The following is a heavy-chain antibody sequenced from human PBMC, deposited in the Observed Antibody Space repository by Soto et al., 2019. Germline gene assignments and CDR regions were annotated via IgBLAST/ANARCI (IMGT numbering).Heavy chain of an antibody. J-gene: IGHJ6*02. D-gene: IGHD3-9*01. CDR1: GYTFTSYD. Sequence: GASVKVSCKASGYTFTSYDINWVRQATGQGLEWMGWMNPNSGNTGYAQKFQGRVTMTRNTSISTAYMELSSLRSEDTAVYYCARGRFDILTGYYRVYYYYGMDVWGQGTTVTVSS. CDR3: ARGRFDILTGYYRVYYYYGMDV. V-gene: IGHV1-8*01. CDR2: MNPNSGNT.